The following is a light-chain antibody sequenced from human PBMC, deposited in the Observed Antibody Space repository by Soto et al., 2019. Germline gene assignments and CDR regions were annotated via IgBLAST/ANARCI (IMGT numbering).Light chain of an antibody. Sequence: QSALTQPPSASGSPGQSVTISCTGTSSDVGGYNYVSWYQQHPGKAPKLMIYEVSKRPSGVPDRFSGSKSGNTASLTVSGLQAEDEADYHCSSYAGSLGVFGGGTKLTVL. CDR2: EVS. J-gene: IGLJ2*01. CDR1: SSDVGGYNY. CDR3: SSYAGSLGV. V-gene: IGLV2-8*01.